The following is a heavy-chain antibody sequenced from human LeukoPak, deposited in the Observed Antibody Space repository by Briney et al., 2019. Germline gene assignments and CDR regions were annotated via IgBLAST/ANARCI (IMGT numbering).Heavy chain of an antibody. CDR1: GGTFNNYA. CDR2: IIPIFDTP. V-gene: IGHV1-69*06. J-gene: IGHJ4*02. CDR3: ARWAGYCSGPSCRGDTFDY. Sequence: SVKVSCKASGGTFNNYAISWVRQAPGQGLEWMGTIIPIFDTPNYAQKFQGRVTITADKSTNTAYMELNSLRSEDTAVYYCARWAGYCSGPSCRGDTFDYWGQGTLVTVS. D-gene: IGHD2-2*01.